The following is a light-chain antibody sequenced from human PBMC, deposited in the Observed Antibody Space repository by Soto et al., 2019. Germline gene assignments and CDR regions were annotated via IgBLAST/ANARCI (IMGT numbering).Light chain of an antibody. CDR1: QGISSW. CDR2: AAS. Sequence: DLQMTQSPSSVSASVGDRVTIACRARQGISSWLAWYQQKPGKAPKLLIYAASNLQSEVPSRFSGSRSGTDFTLAITSLQPEDSAPYYCQQANSFPYTFGQGTKLEIK. J-gene: IGKJ2*01. CDR3: QQANSFPYT. V-gene: IGKV1D-12*01.